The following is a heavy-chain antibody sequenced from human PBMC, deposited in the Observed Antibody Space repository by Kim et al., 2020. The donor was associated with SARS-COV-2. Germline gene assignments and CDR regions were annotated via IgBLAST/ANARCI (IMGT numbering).Heavy chain of an antibody. CDR3: ANLFGELFLDFDY. CDR2: ISYDGSNK. CDR1: GFTFSSYG. Sequence: GGSLRLSCAASGFTFSSYGMHWVRQAPGKGLEWVAVISYDGSNKYYADSVKGRFTISRDNSKNTLYLQMNILRAEYTAVYYCANLFGELFLDFDYWGQGTLVTVSS. V-gene: IGHV3-30*18. D-gene: IGHD3-10*01. J-gene: IGHJ4*02.